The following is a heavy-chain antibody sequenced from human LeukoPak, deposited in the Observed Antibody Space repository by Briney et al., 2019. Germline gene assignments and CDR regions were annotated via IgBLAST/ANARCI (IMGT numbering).Heavy chain of an antibody. CDR2: IYPGDSDT. Sequence: GESLKISCKGSGYRFTSDWIGWVRHMPGKGLEWMGIIYPGDSDTRYSPSFQGQVTISADKSVNTAYLQWSSLKASDTAMYYCARLSGRVVCSAGSCYIDSWGQGTLVTVSS. D-gene: IGHD2-15*01. CDR3: ARLSGRVVCSAGSCYIDS. J-gene: IGHJ4*02. V-gene: IGHV5-51*01. CDR1: GYRFTSDW.